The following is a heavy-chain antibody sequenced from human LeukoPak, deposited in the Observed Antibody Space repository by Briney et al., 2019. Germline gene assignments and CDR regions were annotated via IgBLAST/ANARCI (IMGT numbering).Heavy chain of an antibody. Sequence: GGSLRLSWAASGFTFSSVAMNGVRQAPGKGLECVSTMSGDATRTYYADSVKGRFTISRDNFKNTVYLQMNSLRAEDTAVYYCAKRTSGSSWYSSDYWGQGTLVTVSS. J-gene: IGHJ4*02. CDR1: GFTFSSVA. V-gene: IGHV3-23*01. CDR2: MSGDATRT. D-gene: IGHD6-13*01. CDR3: AKRTSGSSWYSSDY.